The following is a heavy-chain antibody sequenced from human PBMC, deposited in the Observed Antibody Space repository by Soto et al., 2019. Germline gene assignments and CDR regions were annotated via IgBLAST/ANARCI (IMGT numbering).Heavy chain of an antibody. V-gene: IGHV3-23*01. D-gene: IGHD3-3*01. J-gene: IGHJ6*02. Sequence: GGSLRLSCAASGFTFSSYAMSWVRQAPGKGLEWVSAISGSGGSTYYADSVKGRFTISRDNSKNTLYLQMNSLRAEDTAVYYCAKEGWYDFWSGYYPVPTGDGMDVWGQGTTVTVSS. CDR1: GFTFSSYA. CDR3: AKEGWYDFWSGYYPVPTGDGMDV. CDR2: ISGSGGST.